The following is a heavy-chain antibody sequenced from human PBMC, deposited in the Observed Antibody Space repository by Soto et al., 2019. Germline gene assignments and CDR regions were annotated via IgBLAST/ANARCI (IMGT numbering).Heavy chain of an antibody. CDR3: AKDMRVRWYASLSFDY. J-gene: IGHJ4*02. D-gene: IGHD6-13*01. V-gene: IGHV3-9*01. CDR1: GFTFDDYA. Sequence: PGGSLRLSCAASGFTFDDYAMHWVRQAPGKGLEWVSGISWNSGSIGYADSVKGRFTISRDNAKNSLYLQMNSLRAEDTALYYCAKDMRVRWYASLSFDYWGQGTLVTVSS. CDR2: ISWNSGSI.